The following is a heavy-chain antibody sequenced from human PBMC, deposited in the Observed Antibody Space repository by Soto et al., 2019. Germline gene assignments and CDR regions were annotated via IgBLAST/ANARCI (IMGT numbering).Heavy chain of an antibody. J-gene: IGHJ5*02. V-gene: IGHV3-48*02. D-gene: IGHD4-17*01. Sequence: EVQLVESGGGLVKPGGSLRLSCAASGFTFSTYSMHWVRQAPGKGREWVSYISDDSGTIYYADSVKGRFTISRDNAKNSVYLQMNSLRDDDTATYYCAREPSGGDDYGDPRESWGQGTLVTVSS. CDR1: GFTFSTYS. CDR2: ISDDSGTI. CDR3: AREPSGGDDYGDPRES.